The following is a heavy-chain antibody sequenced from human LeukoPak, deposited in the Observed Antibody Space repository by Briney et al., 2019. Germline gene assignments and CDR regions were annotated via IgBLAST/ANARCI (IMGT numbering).Heavy chain of an antibody. CDR2: IYYRGST. V-gene: IGHV4-39*07. D-gene: IGHD4-17*01. Sequence: SETLSLTCTVSGGSVSSSRHYWGWIRQPPGTGLEWIGTIYYRGSTSSKPSLKSRVTISVDTSKNQFSLKLSSVTAADTAIYYCARANDYNDYYFDYWGQGTLVTVSS. CDR1: GGSVSSSRHY. J-gene: IGHJ4*02. CDR3: ARANDYNDYYFDY.